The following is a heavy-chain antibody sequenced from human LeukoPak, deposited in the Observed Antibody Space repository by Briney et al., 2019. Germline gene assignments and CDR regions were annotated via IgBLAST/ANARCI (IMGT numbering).Heavy chain of an antibody. J-gene: IGHJ4*02. Sequence: GGSLRLSCAASGFTLSSFGMHWVRQAPGKGLEWVAVIWYDGGNKYYADSVKGRFTISRDNSKNTLYLQMNSLRAEDTAVYYCARELPPVVTYYFDYWGQGTLVTVSS. CDR1: GFTLSSFG. D-gene: IGHD3-22*01. CDR3: ARELPPVVTYYFDY. CDR2: IWYDGGNK. V-gene: IGHV3-33*01.